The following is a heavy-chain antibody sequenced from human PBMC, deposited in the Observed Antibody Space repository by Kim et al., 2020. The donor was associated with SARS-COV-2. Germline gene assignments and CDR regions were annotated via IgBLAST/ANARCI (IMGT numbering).Heavy chain of an antibody. CDR2: IDPSDSYT. CDR3: ARHPYYYDSSGYYNPPFYFDY. Sequence: GESLKISCKGSGYSFTSYWISWVRQMPGKGLEWMGRIDPSDSYTNYSPSFQGHVTISADKSISTAYLQWSSLKASDTAMYYCARHPYYYDSSGYYNPPFYFDYWGQGTLVTVSS. V-gene: IGHV5-10-1*01. CDR1: GYSFTSYW. D-gene: IGHD3-22*01. J-gene: IGHJ4*02.